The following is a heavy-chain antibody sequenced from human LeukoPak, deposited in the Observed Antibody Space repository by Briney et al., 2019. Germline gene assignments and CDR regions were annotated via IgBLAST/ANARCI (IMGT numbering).Heavy chain of an antibody. Sequence: PGGSLRLSCAASGFTFSSYSMNWVRQAPGKGLEWVSSISSSSSYIYYADSVKGRFTISRDNAKNSLYLQMNSLRAEDTAVYYCARTLRDGSPRRPRPGENSDGLPPSRDAFDIWGQGTMVTVSS. D-gene: IGHD5-24*01. J-gene: IGHJ3*02. CDR1: GFTFSSYS. V-gene: IGHV3-21*01. CDR3: ARTLRDGSPRRPRPGENSDGLPPSRDAFDI. CDR2: ISSSSSYI.